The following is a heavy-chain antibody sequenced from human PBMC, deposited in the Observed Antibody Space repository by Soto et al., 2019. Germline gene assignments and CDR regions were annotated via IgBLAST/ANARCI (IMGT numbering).Heavy chain of an antibody. V-gene: IGHV1-3*01. D-gene: IGHD5-18*01. CDR1: GYTFTSYA. Sequence: ASVKVSCKASGYTFTSYAMHWVRQAPGQRLEWMGWINAGNGNTKYSQKFQGRVTITRDTSASTAYMELSSLRSEDTAVYYCASIMVTEYYFDYWGQGTLVPVPS. CDR2: INAGNGNT. J-gene: IGHJ4*02. CDR3: ASIMVTEYYFDY.